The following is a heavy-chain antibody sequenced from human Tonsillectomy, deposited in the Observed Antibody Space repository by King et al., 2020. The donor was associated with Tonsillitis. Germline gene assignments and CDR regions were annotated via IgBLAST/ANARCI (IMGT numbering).Heavy chain of an antibody. V-gene: IGHV3-23*04. CDR3: ANKRVGAPDYDAMDV. Sequence: VQLVESGGGLVQPGGSLRLSCAASGFSFSTYAVSWVRQAPGKGLEWVSVISGSGGSTFYADSVKGRFTISRDNAKDTLYLQMNSLRAEDTAVYYCANKRVGAPDYDAMDVWGQGTTVTVSS. CDR1: GFSFSTYA. CDR2: ISGSGGST. D-gene: IGHD1-26*01. J-gene: IGHJ6*02.